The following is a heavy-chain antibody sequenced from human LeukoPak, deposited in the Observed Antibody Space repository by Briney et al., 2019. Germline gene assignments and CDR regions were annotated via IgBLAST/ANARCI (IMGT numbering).Heavy chain of an antibody. CDR1: GFIFSDYY. J-gene: IGHJ4*02. D-gene: IGHD2-8*02. CDR2: ISSSGSNI. V-gene: IGHV3-11*04. CDR3: VREGYSTGQFDY. Sequence: PGGSLRLSCAASGFIFSDYYMTWIRQAPGKGLEWVSHISSSGSNIHHADSVKGRFTISRDNAKNSLYLQMNSLRAEDTAVYYCVREGYSTGQFDYWGQGTLVTVFS.